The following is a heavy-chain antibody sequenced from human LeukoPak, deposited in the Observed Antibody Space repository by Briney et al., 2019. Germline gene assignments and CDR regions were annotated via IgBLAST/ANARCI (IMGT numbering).Heavy chain of an antibody. CDR1: GYTFTGYY. Sequence: GASVKVSCKASGYTFTGYYMHWVRQAPGQGLEWMGWINPNSGGTNYAQKFQGRVTMTRDTSISTAYMELSRLRSDDTAVYYCARDQDYYDSSGYFPFDYWGQGTLVTVSS. CDR2: INPNSGGT. V-gene: IGHV1-2*02. J-gene: IGHJ4*02. CDR3: ARDQDYYDSSGYFPFDY. D-gene: IGHD3-22*01.